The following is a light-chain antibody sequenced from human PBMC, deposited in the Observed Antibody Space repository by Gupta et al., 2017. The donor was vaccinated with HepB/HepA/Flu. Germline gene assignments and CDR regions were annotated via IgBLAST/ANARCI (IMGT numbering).Light chain of an antibody. CDR3: AAWADSLTGQV. V-gene: IGLV1-44*01. Sequence: QSVLTQPPSASGTPVQRVTISCSGSSSNIGSNTINWYQQLPGKAPKLLIYNKNQRPSGVPDRLSGSKSGNSASLAIGGLKSEDEAEYYCAAWADSLTGQVFGGGTKLTVL. CDR1: SSNIGSNT. J-gene: IGLJ3*02. CDR2: NKN.